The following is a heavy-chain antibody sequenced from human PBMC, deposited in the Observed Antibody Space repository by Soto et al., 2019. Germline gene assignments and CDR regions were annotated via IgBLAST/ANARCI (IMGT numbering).Heavy chain of an antibody. V-gene: IGHV3-7*01. CDR3: VRDWSTFWGMDV. J-gene: IGHJ6*02. CDR2: IKQDGSEK. Sequence: PWGSLRLSCAASGFTLSTYWMNWVRQAPGKGLEWVANIKQDGSEKYYVDSVKGRFAISRDNAKDSLFLQMNNLRAEDTAVYYCVRDWSTFWGMDVWGQGTTVTVSS. CDR1: GFTLSTYW.